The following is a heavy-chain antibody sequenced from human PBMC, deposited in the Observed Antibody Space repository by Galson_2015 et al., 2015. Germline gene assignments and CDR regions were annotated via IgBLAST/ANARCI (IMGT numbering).Heavy chain of an antibody. CDR1: GFTFSSYA. CDR2: ISGSGGST. V-gene: IGHV3-23*01. Sequence: SLRLSCAASGFTFSSYAMSWVRQAPGKGLEWVSAISGSGGSTYYADSVKGRFTISRDNSKNTLYLQMNSLRAEDTAVYYCAKDRRGWTDTAIPYFDYWGPGTLVTVSS. J-gene: IGHJ4*02. CDR3: AKDRRGWTDTAIPYFDY. D-gene: IGHD5-18*01.